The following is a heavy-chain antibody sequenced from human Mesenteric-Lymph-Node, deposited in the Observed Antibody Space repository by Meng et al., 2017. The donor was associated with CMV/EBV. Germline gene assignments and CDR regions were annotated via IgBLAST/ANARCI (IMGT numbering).Heavy chain of an antibody. CDR1: GFTFDDYG. CDR2: INWNGGST. Sequence: GASLKISCAASGFTFDDYGMSWVRQAPGKGLEWVSGINWNGGSTGYADSVKGRFTISRDNAKNSLYLQMNSLRAEDTALYYCARGGLGILRFLEWVYDYWGQGTLVTVSS. CDR3: ARGGLGILRFLEWVYDY. D-gene: IGHD3-3*01. V-gene: IGHV3-20*04. J-gene: IGHJ4*02.